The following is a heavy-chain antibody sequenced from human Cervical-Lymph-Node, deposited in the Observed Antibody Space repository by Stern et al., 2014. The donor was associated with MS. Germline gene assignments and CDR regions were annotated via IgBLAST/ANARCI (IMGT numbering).Heavy chain of an antibody. D-gene: IGHD2-2*01. V-gene: IGHV3-11*01. CDR2: ISISGNTI. CDR1: GFAFDDYY. CDR3: ARGREELVSAAYFDY. Sequence: QVQLVQSGGGLVKPGGSLRLSCAASGFAFDDYYMTWIRQAPGQGLEWISYISISGNTIYYADSVKGRFTISRDNAKNSLFLQMNSLRAEDTAVYYCARGREELVSAAYFDYWGQGTLVTVSS. J-gene: IGHJ4*02.